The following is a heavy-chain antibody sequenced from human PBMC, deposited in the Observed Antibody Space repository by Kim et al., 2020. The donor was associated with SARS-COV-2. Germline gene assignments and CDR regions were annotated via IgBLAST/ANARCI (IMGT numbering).Heavy chain of an antibody. V-gene: IGHV3-48*04. CDR2: ISSSSSTI. Sequence: GGSLRLSCAASGFTFSAYTMNWVRQAPGKGLEWVSYISSSSSTIYYADSVKGRFTISRDNAKNSLYLQMNSLRAEDTAVYYCAREIGSSDYWGQGTLVTVSS. J-gene: IGHJ4*02. D-gene: IGHD2-15*01. CDR3: AREIGSSDY. CDR1: GFTFSAYT.